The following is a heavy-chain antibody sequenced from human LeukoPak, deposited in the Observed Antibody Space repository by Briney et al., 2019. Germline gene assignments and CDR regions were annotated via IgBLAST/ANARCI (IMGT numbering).Heavy chain of an antibody. V-gene: IGHV4-31*03. J-gene: IGHJ4*02. D-gene: IGHD5-24*01. Sequence: SQTLSLTCTVSGGSISSGGYYWSWIRQHPGKGLEWIGYIYYSGSTYYNPSLKSRVTISGDTSKNQFSLKLSSVTAADTAVYYCARAPGRRWVQLDYWGQGTLVTVSS. CDR2: IYYSGST. CDR3: ARAPGRRWVQLDY. CDR1: GGSISSGGYY.